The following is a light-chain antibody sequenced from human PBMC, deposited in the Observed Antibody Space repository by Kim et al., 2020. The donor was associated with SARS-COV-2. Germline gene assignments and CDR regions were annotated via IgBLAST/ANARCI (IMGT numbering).Light chain of an antibody. CDR1: QNVISSY. Sequence: IVLTQSPGTLSLSPGEKATLSCRASQNVISSYLAWYQQKPGQAPRLLIYAASNRATGIPDRFSGSVSGTDFILTISRLEPEDFGVYYCQHYGSASYSFGQGTKLEIK. V-gene: IGKV3-20*01. CDR2: AAS. J-gene: IGKJ2*03. CDR3: QHYGSASYS.